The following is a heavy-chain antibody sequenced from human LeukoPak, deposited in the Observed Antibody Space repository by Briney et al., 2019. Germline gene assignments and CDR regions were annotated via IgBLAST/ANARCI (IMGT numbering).Heavy chain of an antibody. CDR3: AKSGNYPYYLDY. V-gene: IGHV3-30*02. D-gene: IGHD1-26*01. J-gene: IGHJ4*02. CDR2: IRSDGRDK. Sequence: GGSLRLSCAASGFTFTTYGMHWVRQAPGKGLEWVAFIRSDGRDKYYTDSVKGRFTLSRDNSKNTLYLQMNSPRPEDTALYYCAKSGNYPYYLDYWGQGTLVTVSS. CDR1: GFTFTTYG.